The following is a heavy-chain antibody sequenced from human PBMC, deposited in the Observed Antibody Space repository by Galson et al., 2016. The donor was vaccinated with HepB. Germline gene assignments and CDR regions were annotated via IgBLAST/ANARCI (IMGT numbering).Heavy chain of an antibody. CDR1: GFTFRSYG. J-gene: IGHJ4*02. CDR3: GKWDWNDPAD. CDR2: ITYHGRNQ. V-gene: IGHV3-30*03. Sequence: SLRLSCAASGFTFRSYGLQWVRQAPGKGPEWLAIITYHGRNQFYADSVKGRFTISRDDSRNSVYLQMDSLREEDTAVYHCGKWDWNDPADWGQGTLVSVSS. D-gene: IGHD1-1*01.